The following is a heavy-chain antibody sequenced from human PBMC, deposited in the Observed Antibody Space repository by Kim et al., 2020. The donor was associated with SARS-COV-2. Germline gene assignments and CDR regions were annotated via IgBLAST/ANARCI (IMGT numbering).Heavy chain of an antibody. Sequence: YTDSVKGRFTISRDNAKNSLYLQMDSLRAEDTAVYFCAREVLVAAMGADYWGLGTLVTVSS. J-gene: IGHJ4*02. CDR3: AREVLVAAMGADY. V-gene: IGHV3-21*01. D-gene: IGHD5-12*01.